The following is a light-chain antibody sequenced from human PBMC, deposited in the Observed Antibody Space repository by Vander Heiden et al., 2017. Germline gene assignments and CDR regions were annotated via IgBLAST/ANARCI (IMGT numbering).Light chain of an antibody. J-gene: IGLJ1*01. V-gene: IGLV1-40*01. CDR3: QSFDTSLSGFYV. Sequence: QSVLTQPLSVSGAPGQRVTITCTGSSSNIGTGYDVHWYQQLPGTAPKLLLSGNSNRPSGVPDRFSGSKSGTSASLAITGLQAEDEADYYCQSFDTSLSGFYVFGTGTRVTVL. CDR2: GNS. CDR1: SSNIGTGYD.